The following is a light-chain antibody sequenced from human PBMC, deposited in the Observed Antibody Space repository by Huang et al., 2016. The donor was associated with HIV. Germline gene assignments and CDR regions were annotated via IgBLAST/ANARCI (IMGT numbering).Light chain of an antibody. CDR2: GAS. CDR3: LHYNHWPPWT. CDR1: QNIGHN. J-gene: IGKJ1*01. Sequence: EMVLTQSPATLSVSPGERATLSCTASQNIGHNLAWYQHKPGQPPRLLSHGASTRATGVTARFSGSGSGTDFTLTINRLQSEDFAVYYCLHYNHWPPWTFGPGTRVEI. V-gene: IGKV3-15*01.